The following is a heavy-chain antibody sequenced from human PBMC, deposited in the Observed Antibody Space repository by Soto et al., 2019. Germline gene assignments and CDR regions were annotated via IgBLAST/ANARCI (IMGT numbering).Heavy chain of an antibody. J-gene: IGHJ4*02. CDR2: ISSSSSYI. D-gene: IGHD3-22*01. CDR3: ASHPKDSSGYWYYFDY. Sequence: GGSLRFSCAASGFTFSSYSMNWVRQAPGKGLEWVSSISSSSSYIYYADSVKGRFTISRDNAKNSLYLQMNSLRAEDTAVYYCASHPKDSSGYWYYFDYWGQGTLVTVS. V-gene: IGHV3-21*01. CDR1: GFTFSSYS.